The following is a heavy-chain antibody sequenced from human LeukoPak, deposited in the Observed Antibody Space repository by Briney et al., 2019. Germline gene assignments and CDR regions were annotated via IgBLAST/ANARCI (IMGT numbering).Heavy chain of an antibody. CDR1: GFTFSSYG. V-gene: IGHV3-30*02. CDR3: AKGRQGIQLSSNWFDP. Sequence: GGSLRLSCAASGFTFSSYGMHWVRQAPGKGLEWVAFIRYDGSNKYYADSVKGRFTISRDNSKNTLYLQMNSLRAEDTAVYYCAKGRQGIQLSSNWFDPWGQGTLVTVSS. CDR2: IRYDGSNK. J-gene: IGHJ5*02. D-gene: IGHD5-18*01.